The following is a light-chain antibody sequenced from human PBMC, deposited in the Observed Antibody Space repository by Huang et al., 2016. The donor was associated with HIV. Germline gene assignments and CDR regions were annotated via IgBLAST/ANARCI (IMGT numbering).Light chain of an antibody. J-gene: IGKJ4*01. Sequence: IVMTQSPATLSVSPGERVTLSCRANRTVSTNLAWYQQRPGQAPLLLIYGSSTRAPGVPARFSGSGSGTDFSLTISSLQSEDFALYYCHQYNNWRLSFGGGTRVDI. CDR2: GSS. CDR1: RTVSTN. V-gene: IGKV3-15*01. CDR3: HQYNNWRLS.